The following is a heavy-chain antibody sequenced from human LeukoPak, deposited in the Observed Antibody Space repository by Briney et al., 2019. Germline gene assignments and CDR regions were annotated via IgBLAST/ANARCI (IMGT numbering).Heavy chain of an antibody. CDR2: IYCSGST. V-gene: IGHV4-59*01. D-gene: IGHD3-10*01. Sequence: PSETLSLTCTVSGGSISSYHWSWIRQPPGKGLEGIGYIYCSGSTNYNPSLKSRVTISVDTSKNQFSLKLSSVTAADTAVYYCAREHDGVHAFDIWGQGTMVSVPS. CDR1: GGSISSYH. CDR3: AREHDGVHAFDI. J-gene: IGHJ3*02.